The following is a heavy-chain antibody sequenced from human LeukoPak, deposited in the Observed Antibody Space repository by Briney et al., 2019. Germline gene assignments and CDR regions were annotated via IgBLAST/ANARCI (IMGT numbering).Heavy chain of an antibody. CDR1: GFTFSTYW. D-gene: IGHD1-14*01. CDR2: IKQDGSEK. V-gene: IGHV3-7*05. CDR3: ARQYNSPNWFDP. J-gene: IGHJ5*02. Sequence: GGSLRLSCAASGFTFSTYWMSWVRQAPGKGLEWVANIKQDGSEKYYVDSVKGRFTISRDNAENSLYLQMNSLRAEDTAVYYCARQYNSPNWFDPWGQGSLVTVSS.